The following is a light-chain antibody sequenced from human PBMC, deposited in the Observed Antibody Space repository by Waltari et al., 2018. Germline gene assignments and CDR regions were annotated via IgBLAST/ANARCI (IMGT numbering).Light chain of an antibody. CDR1: QDIRND. Sequence: ASQLTQPPPSLSPYVGDTPTITGRASQDIRNDLGWYQQKSGKAPKLLIYAASSLQSGVPSRFSGSGSGTDFTLTISGLQPEDFATFYCLQDYSYPYTFGQGTKLEIK. J-gene: IGKJ2*01. V-gene: IGKV1-6*01. CDR2: AAS. CDR3: LQDYSYPYT.